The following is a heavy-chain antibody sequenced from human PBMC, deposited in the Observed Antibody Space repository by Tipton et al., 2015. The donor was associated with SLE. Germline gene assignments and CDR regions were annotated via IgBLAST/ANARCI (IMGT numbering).Heavy chain of an antibody. CDR1: GLTFDDYA. D-gene: IGHD3-22*01. CDR3: AREDYDSRGYYRAFDI. CDR2: ITWKSDNI. J-gene: IGHJ3*02. Sequence: SLRLSCAASGLTFDDYAMHWVRQAPGKGLEWVSGITWKSDNIGYADSVKGRFTISRDNAKNSLYLQMNSLRPEDTALYYCAREDYDSRGYYRAFDIWGQGTMVTVSS. V-gene: IGHV3-9*01.